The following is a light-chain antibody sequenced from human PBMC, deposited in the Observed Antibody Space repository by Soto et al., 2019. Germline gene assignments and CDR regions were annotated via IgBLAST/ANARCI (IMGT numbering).Light chain of an antibody. Sequence: EIVLTQSPGTLSLSPGERATLSCRASQSVSSSYLAWYQQKPGQAPRLLIYGASSRATGIPDRFSGSGSGTDFTLTISSLEPEDFAVYYCQQYGSSPYNFGQGTKLEIK. CDR2: GAS. J-gene: IGKJ2*01. CDR3: QQYGSSPYN. V-gene: IGKV3-20*01. CDR1: QSVSSSY.